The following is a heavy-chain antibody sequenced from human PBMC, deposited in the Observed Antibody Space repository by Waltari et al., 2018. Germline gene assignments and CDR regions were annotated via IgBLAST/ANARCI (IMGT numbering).Heavy chain of an antibody. CDR1: GGSISSSSYY. CDR2: IYYSGST. Sequence: QLQLQESGPGLVKPSETLSLTCTVSGGSISSSSYYWGWIRQPPGKGLAWIGSIYYSGSTYYNPSLKSRVTISVDTSKNQFSLKLSSVTAADTAVYYCARHETGSGGSNWFDPWGQGTLVTVSS. V-gene: IGHV4-39*01. J-gene: IGHJ5*02. D-gene: IGHD2-15*01. CDR3: ARHETGSGGSNWFDP.